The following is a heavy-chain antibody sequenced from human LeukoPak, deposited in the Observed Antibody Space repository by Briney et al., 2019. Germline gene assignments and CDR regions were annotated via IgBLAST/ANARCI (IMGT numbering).Heavy chain of an antibody. D-gene: IGHD6-13*01. CDR3: AKDNDIPHSSWHLGVDY. Sequence: GGCLRLSWAVAGFTFSSYAMGWVRDTPRKGLEWVAVISYDGSNTNYARSLSGRLTIPRANPKNTLYLKMDILRAQDTTVYYCAKDNDIPHSSWHLGVDYWGQGTLVTLSS. CDR1: GFTFSSYA. V-gene: IGHV3-30*18. J-gene: IGHJ4*02. CDR2: ISYDGSNT.